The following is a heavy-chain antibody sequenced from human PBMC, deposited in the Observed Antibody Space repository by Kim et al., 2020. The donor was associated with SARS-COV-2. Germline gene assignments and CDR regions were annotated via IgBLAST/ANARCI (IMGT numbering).Heavy chain of an antibody. D-gene: IGHD5-12*01. CDR2: YI. J-gene: IGHJ4*02. CDR3: AREEEMATSFDY. Sequence: YIYYADAVKGRFTISRDDAKNSLYLQMNSLRAEDTAVYYCAREEEMATSFDYWGQGTLVTVSS. V-gene: IGHV3-21*01.